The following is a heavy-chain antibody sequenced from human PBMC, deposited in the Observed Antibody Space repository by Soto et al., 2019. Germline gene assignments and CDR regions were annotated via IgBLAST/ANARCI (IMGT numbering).Heavy chain of an antibody. V-gene: IGHV2-26*01. CDR2: IDSSGEK. CDR1: GLSITDSEMG. CDR3: ARRHLAGAVSPGFDP. D-gene: IGHD6-19*01. J-gene: IGHJ5*02. Sequence: QVTLKESGPVLVKPTETLTLRCTVSGLSITDSEMGVSWIRQPPGQPLEWLAHIDSSGEKSYRTFLKSRLAISKDASKSQIVLTMTNRDPADTATYYCARRHLAGAVSPGFDPWGQGIPVTVSS.